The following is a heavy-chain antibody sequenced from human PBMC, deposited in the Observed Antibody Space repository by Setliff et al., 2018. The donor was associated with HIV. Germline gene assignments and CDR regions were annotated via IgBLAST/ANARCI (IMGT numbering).Heavy chain of an antibody. Sequence: GESLNISCAASGFTFSNYWMHWVRQPPGKGLVWVSRINNDGTIINYADSVRGRFTISRDNARNTLYLQMNSLGAEDTAMYYCVRDRHIVARYFDNWGQGTLVTVSS. V-gene: IGHV3-74*01. D-gene: IGHD6-6*01. CDR1: GFTFSNYW. CDR3: VRDRHIVARYFDN. J-gene: IGHJ4*02. CDR2: INNDGTII.